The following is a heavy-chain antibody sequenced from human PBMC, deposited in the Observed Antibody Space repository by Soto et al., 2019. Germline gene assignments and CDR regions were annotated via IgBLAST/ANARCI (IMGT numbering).Heavy chain of an antibody. CDR1: GYSFTSYW. Sequence: GESLKISCKGSGYSFTSYWIGWVRQMPGKGLEWMGIFYPGDSDTRYSPSFQGQVTISADKSISTAYLQGSSLKASDTAMYYCARFSGIAARLPAFYYYGMDVWGQGTTVTVSS. V-gene: IGHV5-51*01. J-gene: IGHJ6*02. D-gene: IGHD6-6*01. CDR2: FYPGDSDT. CDR3: ARFSGIAARLPAFYYYGMDV.